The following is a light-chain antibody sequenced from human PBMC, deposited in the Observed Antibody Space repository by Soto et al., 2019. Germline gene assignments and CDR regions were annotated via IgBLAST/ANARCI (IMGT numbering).Light chain of an antibody. CDR3: QQRSDWPST. CDR2: DAS. Sequence: EIVLTQSPATLSLSPGERATLSCRASQRVSRYLAWYQQKPGQAPRLLIYDASNRATGIPARFSGSGSGTDFTLTISSLEPVDFAVYYCQQRSDWPSTFGGGTKVQIK. V-gene: IGKV3-11*01. J-gene: IGKJ4*01. CDR1: QRVSRY.